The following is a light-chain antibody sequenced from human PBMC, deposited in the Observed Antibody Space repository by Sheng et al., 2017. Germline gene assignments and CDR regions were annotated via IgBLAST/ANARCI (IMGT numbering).Light chain of an antibody. V-gene: IGKV1-5*03. CDR2: RAS. CDR1: QSISLW. CDR3: QQYHNSSA. J-gene: IGKJ3*01. Sequence: DIQMTQSPSTLFASIGDRVIITCRASQSISLWLAWYQQKPGKAPNLLIYRASTLETGVPSRFSGSGSGTEFTLTISSLQPDDFATYYCQQYHNSSAFGPGTKVDI.